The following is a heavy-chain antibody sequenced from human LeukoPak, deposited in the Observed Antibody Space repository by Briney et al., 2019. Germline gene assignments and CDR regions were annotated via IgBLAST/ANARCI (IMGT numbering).Heavy chain of an antibody. J-gene: IGHJ6*02. CDR2: ISGSVGST. Sequence: GGSLRLSCAASGFTFSNYAMSWVRQAPGKGLEWVSAISGSVGSTYYADSVKGRFTISRDNSKNTLYLQMNSLRAEDTAVYYCAKDRSVVAAVYYYYGMDVWGQGTTVTVSS. V-gene: IGHV3-23*01. CDR1: GFTFSNYA. D-gene: IGHD2-15*01. CDR3: AKDRSVVAAVYYYYGMDV.